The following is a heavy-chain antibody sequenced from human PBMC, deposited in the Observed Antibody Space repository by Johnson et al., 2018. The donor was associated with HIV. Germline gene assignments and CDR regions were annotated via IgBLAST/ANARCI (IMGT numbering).Heavy chain of an antibody. CDR2: IYSGGST. V-gene: IGHV3-66*02. D-gene: IGHD4-23*01. CDR1: GFTVSSNY. Sequence: VQLVESGGGLVQPGGSLRLSCAASGFTVSSNYMSWVRQAPGKGLEWVSVIYSGGSTYYADSVKGRFTISRDNSKNTLSLQMNSLRPEDTAVYYCARPRTTVLTPRFDAFDMWGQGTVVTVSS. CDR3: ARPRTTVLTPRFDAFDM. J-gene: IGHJ3*02.